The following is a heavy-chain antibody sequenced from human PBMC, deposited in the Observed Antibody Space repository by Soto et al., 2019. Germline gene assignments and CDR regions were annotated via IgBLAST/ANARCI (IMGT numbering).Heavy chain of an antibody. J-gene: IGHJ4*02. D-gene: IGHD3-22*01. CDR2: IKSKTDGGTT. CDR3: TTDDYYDSSGYYYEGNFDY. Sequence: TGGSLRLSCAASGFTFSNAWMNWVRQAPGKGLEWVGRIKSKTDGGTTDYAAPVKGRFTISRDDSKNTLYLQMNSLKTEDTAVYYCTTDDYYDSSGYYYEGNFDYWGQGTLVTVSS. V-gene: IGHV3-15*07. CDR1: GFTFSNAW.